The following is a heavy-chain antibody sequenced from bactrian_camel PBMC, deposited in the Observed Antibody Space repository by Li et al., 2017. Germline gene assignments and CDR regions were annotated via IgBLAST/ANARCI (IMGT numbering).Heavy chain of an antibody. CDR2: IKTEYDTT. V-gene: IGHV3S54*01. J-gene: IGHJ4*01. CDR1: GDTVNIHC. D-gene: IGHD5*01. Sequence: HVQLVESGGGSAQAGGSLKLSCAASGDTVNIHCVGWFRQAPGKEREVVGNIKTEYDTTFYADSVKGRFTISQDKGKNTVYLLMNSLKPDDSGTYYCAYESGTTPDLCRRRGPGGYFGQGTQVTVS.